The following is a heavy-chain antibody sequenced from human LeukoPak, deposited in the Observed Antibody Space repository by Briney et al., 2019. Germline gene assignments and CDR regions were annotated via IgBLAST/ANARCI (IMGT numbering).Heavy chain of an antibody. CDR3: AKSTSGYNYAPLDY. CDR2: ISGSGGST. CDR1: GFTFSSYA. Sequence: PGGSLRLSCAASGFTFSSYAMSWVRQAPGKGLEWVSAISGSGGSTYYADSVKGRFTISRDNSKNTLYLQMNSLRAEDTAVYYCAKSTSGYNYAPLDYWGQGTLVTVSS. D-gene: IGHD3-22*01. J-gene: IGHJ4*02. V-gene: IGHV3-23*01.